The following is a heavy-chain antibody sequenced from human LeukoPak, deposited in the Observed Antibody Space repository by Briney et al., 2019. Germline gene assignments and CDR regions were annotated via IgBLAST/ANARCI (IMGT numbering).Heavy chain of an antibody. CDR1: GDSVSSYSVA. J-gene: IGHJ4*02. V-gene: IGHV6-1*01. CDR2: RYYRSKWYN. CDR3: ARGYLYPSWFFDY. Sequence: SQTLSLTCAISGDSVSSYSVAWNWISQSPSRGLEWLGRRYYRSKWYNDYAVCVISRITINPDTSKNQLSLQLNSVTPKDTAVYYCARGYLYPSWFFDYWGQGTLVTVYS. D-gene: IGHD6-13*01.